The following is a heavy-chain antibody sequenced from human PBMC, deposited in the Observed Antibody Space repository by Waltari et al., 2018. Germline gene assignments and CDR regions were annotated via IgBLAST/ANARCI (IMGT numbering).Heavy chain of an antibody. J-gene: IGHJ4*02. CDR1: GFTFGSLW. D-gene: IGHD3-10*01. Sequence: EVQLVESGGGLVQPGGSVRLSCVASGFTFGSLWMSWVRQAPEKGLEWVADIKQDGTQQYYVDSVKGRFTVSRDNHKNSLFLQMNSLRAEDTAVYYCARALPGEITVYDYWAQGALVTVSS. CDR2: IKQDGTQQ. CDR3: ARALPGEITVYDY. V-gene: IGHV3-7*01.